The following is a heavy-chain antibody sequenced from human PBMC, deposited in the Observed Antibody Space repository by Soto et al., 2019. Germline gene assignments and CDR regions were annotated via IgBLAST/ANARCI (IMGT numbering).Heavy chain of an antibody. CDR2: IVVGSGNT. CDR3: AARLGYCTNGVCYTDYYYYGMDV. D-gene: IGHD2-8*01. V-gene: IGHV1-58*01. J-gene: IGHJ6*02. Sequence: SVKVSCKASGFTFTSSAVQWVRQARGQRLEWIGWIVVGSGNTNYAQKFQERVTITRDMSTSTAYMELSSLRSEDTAVYYCAARLGYCTNGVCYTDYYYYGMDVWGQGTTVTVSS. CDR1: GFTFTSSA.